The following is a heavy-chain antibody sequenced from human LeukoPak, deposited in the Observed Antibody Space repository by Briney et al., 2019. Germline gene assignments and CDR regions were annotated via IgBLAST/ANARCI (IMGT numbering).Heavy chain of an antibody. V-gene: IGHV3-21*01. Sequence: GGSLRLSCAASGFILSNYAMNWVRRAPGKGLEWVSSISGNGNDMNYGDSVKGRFTISRDNTRNSLYLQMDSLRVEDTAIYYCVRIPNGANFPNWFDPWGQGTLVTVSS. J-gene: IGHJ5*02. CDR3: VRIPNGANFPNWFDP. CDR2: ISGNGNDM. D-gene: IGHD4/OR15-4a*01. CDR1: GFILSNYA.